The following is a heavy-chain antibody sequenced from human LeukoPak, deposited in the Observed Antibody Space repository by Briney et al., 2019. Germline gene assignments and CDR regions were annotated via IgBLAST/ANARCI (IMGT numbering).Heavy chain of an antibody. J-gene: IGHJ4*02. CDR3: ARRVIVATLDY. D-gene: IGHD5-12*01. CDR1: GGSISSSNYY. V-gene: IGHV4-39*01. CDR2: ILYSGTT. Sequence: PSETLSLTCTASGGSISSSNYYWAWIRQPPGKGLEWIGSILYSGTTFYNPSLKSRVTISVDRSRNQFSLKLTSVTAADTAVYYCARRVIVATLDYWGQGTLVTVSS.